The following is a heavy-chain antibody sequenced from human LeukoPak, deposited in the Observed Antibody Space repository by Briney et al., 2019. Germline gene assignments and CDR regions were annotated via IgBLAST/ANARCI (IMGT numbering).Heavy chain of an antibody. V-gene: IGHV3-30-3*01. CDR1: GFTFRNYV. CDR2: TSSDLNVK. CDR3: AREGYYGSGSPPSLYFDY. D-gene: IGHD3-10*01. J-gene: IGHJ4*02. Sequence: GGSLRLSCAASGFTFRNYVIHWVRQAPGKGLEWVAVTSSDLNVKLYADSVKSRFTISRDNSRSTLYLQMNSLRPEDTAIYYCAREGYYGSGSPPSLYFDYWGQGTLVTVSS.